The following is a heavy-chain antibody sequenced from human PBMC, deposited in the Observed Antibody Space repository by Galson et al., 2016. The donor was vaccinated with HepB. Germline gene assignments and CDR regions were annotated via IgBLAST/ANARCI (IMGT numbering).Heavy chain of an antibody. J-gene: IGHJ6*02. Sequence: SLRLSCAASGFTFSTYNMNWVRQAPGKGLEWVSSISNSNSYIYYTDSVKGRFTISRDNAKNSLYLPMNSLRAEDTAVYYCARDFGYCSSTSCYKGGLFYYYGMDVWGQGTTVTVSS. D-gene: IGHD2-2*02. CDR1: GFTFSTYN. CDR3: ARDFGYCSSTSCYKGGLFYYYGMDV. V-gene: IGHV3-21*01. CDR2: ISNSNSYI.